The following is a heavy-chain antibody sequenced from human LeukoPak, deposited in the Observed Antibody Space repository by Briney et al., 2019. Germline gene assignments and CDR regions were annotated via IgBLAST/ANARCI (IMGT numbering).Heavy chain of an antibody. CDR1: GYTFTSYG. CDR2: ISAYNGNT. V-gene: IGHV1-18*01. Sequence: ASVKVSCKASGYTFTSYGISWVRQAPGQGLEWMGWISAYNGNTNYAQKLQGSVTMTTDTSTSTAYMELRSLRSDDTAVYYCARVYDSSGYYPHAFDIWGQGTMVTVSS. D-gene: IGHD3-22*01. J-gene: IGHJ3*02. CDR3: ARVYDSSGYYPHAFDI.